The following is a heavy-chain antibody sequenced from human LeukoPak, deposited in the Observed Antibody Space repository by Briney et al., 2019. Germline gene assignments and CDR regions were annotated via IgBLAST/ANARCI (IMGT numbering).Heavy chain of an antibody. CDR1: GFTFSGSA. CDR3: NMVYCSGGSCYSKQDY. CDR2: IRSKANSYAT. D-gene: IGHD2-15*01. Sequence: GGSLRLSCAASGFTFSGSAMHWVRQASGKGLVWVGRIRSKANSYATAYAASVKGRFTISRDDSKNTVYLQMNSLKTEDTAVYYCNMVYCSGGSCYSKQDYWGQGTLVTVSS. V-gene: IGHV3-73*01. J-gene: IGHJ4*02.